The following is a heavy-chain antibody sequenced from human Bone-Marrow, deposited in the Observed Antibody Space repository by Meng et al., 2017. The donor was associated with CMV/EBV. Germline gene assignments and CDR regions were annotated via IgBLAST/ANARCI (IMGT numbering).Heavy chain of an antibody. CDR3: AKGVLRVGAGTFDY. J-gene: IGHJ4*02. CDR2: ISGSGGST. CDR1: GFTFSSYW. D-gene: IGHD1-26*01. Sequence: GESLKISCAASGFTFSSYWMSWVRQAPGKGLEWVSAISGSGGSTYYADSVKGRFTISRDNSKNTLYLQMNSLRAEDTAVYYCAKGVLRVGAGTFDYWGQGTLVTVSS. V-gene: IGHV3-23*01.